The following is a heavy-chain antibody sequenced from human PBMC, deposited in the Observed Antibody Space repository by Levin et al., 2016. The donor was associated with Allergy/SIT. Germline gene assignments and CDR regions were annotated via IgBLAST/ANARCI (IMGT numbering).Heavy chain of an antibody. D-gene: IGHD3-22*01. CDR2: IYYSGST. J-gene: IGHJ3*02. Sequence: SETLSLTCTVSGGSISGYFWSWIRQPPGKGLEWIGYIYYSGSTNYNPSLKSRVTISVDTSKNQFSLKLSSVTAADTAVYYCARDGLGYYYDSSGYSGANDAFDIWGQGTMVTVSS. V-gene: IGHV4-59*01. CDR3: ARDGLGYYYDSSGYSGANDAFDI. CDR1: GGSISGYF.